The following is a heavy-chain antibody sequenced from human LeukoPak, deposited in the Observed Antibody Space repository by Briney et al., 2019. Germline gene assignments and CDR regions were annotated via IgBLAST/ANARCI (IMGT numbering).Heavy chain of an antibody. CDR3: ARDLGITIMFTGVHGMDV. CDR1: GGTFSSYA. D-gene: IGHD3-9*01. Sequence: SVKVSCKASGGTFSSYAISWVRQAPGQGLEWMGGIIPIFGTANYAQKFQGRVTITADESTSTAYMELSSLRSEDTAVYYCARDLGITIMFTGVHGMDVWGQGTTVTVS. V-gene: IGHV1-69*13. CDR2: IIPIFGTA. J-gene: IGHJ6*02.